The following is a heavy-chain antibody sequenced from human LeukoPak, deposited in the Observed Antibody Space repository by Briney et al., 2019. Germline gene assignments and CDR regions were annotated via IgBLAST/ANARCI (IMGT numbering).Heavy chain of an antibody. CDR3: ARVRSSSSPDYYYYGLDV. D-gene: IGHD6-6*01. Sequence: ASVKVSCKASGYTFSNYHIGWVRQAPGQGLEWMGWISAYNGNTKYAQNLQGRVTMTTDTSTSTAYMELRSLRPDDTAVYYCARVRSSSSPDYYYYGLDVWGQGITVTVSS. V-gene: IGHV1-18*01. CDR1: GYTFSNYH. CDR2: ISAYNGNT. J-gene: IGHJ6*02.